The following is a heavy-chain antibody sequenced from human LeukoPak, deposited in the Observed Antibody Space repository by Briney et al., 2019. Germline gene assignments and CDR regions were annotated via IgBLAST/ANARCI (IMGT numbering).Heavy chain of an antibody. J-gene: IGHJ3*02. D-gene: IGHD3-22*01. CDR1: GGSFSGYY. CDR2: INHSGST. CDR3: ARPDTMIVVEGAFDI. Sequence: SETLSLTCAVYGGSFSGYYWSWIRQPPGKGLEWIGEINHSGSTNYNPSLKSRVTISVDTSKNQFSPKLSSVTAAATAVYYCARPDTMIVVEGAFDIWGQGTMVTVSS. V-gene: IGHV4-34*01.